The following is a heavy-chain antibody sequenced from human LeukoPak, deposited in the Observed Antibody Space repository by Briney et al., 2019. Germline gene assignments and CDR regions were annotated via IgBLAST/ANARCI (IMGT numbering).Heavy chain of an antibody. J-gene: IGHJ6*02. CDR1: EFAFGTYA. D-gene: IGHD4-23*01. V-gene: IGHV3-23*01. Sequence: PGGSLRLSCAASEFAFGTYAMSWVRQAPGKGLEWVSAISGIGDSIYYADSVKGRFTISRDNSKNTLYLQMNSLRAEDTAVYYCAKDYYGGDSHYYGMDVWGQGTTVTVSS. CDR3: AKDYYGGDSHYYGMDV. CDR2: ISGIGDSI.